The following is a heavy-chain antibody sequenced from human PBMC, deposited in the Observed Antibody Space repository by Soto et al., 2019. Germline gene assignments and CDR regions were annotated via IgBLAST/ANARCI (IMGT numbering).Heavy chain of an antibody. J-gene: IGHJ3*02. CDR3: ARDEVAAAGPDAFDI. V-gene: IGHV3-30-3*01. Sequence: GGSLRLSCAASGFTFSSYTMHWVRQAPGKGLEWVAVISYDGSNKYYADSVKGRFTISRDNAKNSLYLQMNSLRAEDTAVYYCARDEVAAAGPDAFDIWGQGTMVTVSS. CDR2: ISYDGSNK. CDR1: GFTFSSYT. D-gene: IGHD6-13*01.